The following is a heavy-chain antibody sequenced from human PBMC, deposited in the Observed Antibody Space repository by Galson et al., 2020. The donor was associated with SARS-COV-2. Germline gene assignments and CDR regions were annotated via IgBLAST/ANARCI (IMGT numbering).Heavy chain of an antibody. CDR1: GGSLKKYY. Sequence: SETLSLTCIVSGGSLKKYYWNWIRQSPEKGLEWMGSIYYSGITNYNPSLRSRVTMSVDTSKNQSSLPLTSVTAADTALYYCARGDDPTGQVLLDVWGQGTLVTVSS. V-gene: IGHV4-59*13. CDR3: ARGDDPTGQVLLDV. J-gene: IGHJ4*02. D-gene: IGHD2-8*02. CDR2: IYYSGIT.